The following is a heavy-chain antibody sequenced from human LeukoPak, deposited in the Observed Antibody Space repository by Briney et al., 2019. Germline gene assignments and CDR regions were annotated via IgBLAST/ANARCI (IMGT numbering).Heavy chain of an antibody. Sequence: GGSLTLSCAASGFHFSKYWMLWLRPAPGKGLESVSRINTDGTVTTYADSVKGRYNVSRDKADNTMFLQMSSVRDEDTAVYYCATKQWLAPPPDSWGQGTPVTVSS. CDR2: INTDGTVT. D-gene: IGHD6-19*01. V-gene: IGHV3-74*01. CDR1: GFHFSKYW. CDR3: ATKQWLAPPPDS. J-gene: IGHJ4*02.